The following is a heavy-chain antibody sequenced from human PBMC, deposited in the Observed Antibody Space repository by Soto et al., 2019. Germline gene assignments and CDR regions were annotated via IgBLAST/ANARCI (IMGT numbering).Heavy chain of an antibody. Sequence: SVKVSFKASGGTFSSYAISWLRQAPGQGLEWMGGIIPIFGTANYAQKFQGRVTITADESTSTAYMELSSLRSEDTAVYYCARGSWVGATRPRYYFDYWGQGTLVTVSS. D-gene: IGHD1-26*01. V-gene: IGHV1-69*13. CDR2: IIPIFGTA. CDR3: ARGSWVGATRPRYYFDY. J-gene: IGHJ4*02. CDR1: GGTFSSYA.